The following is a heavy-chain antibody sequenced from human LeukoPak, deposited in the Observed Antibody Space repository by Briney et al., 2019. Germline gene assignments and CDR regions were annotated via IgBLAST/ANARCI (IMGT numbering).Heavy chain of an antibody. J-gene: IGHJ4*02. V-gene: IGHV3-7*03. CDR2: IKQDGSEK. CDR3: RAGAY. Sequence: GGSLRLSCAASGFTFSSNWMSWVRHAPGKGLEWVANIKQDGSEKYYVDSVKGRFTISRDNAKNSLYLQMNRLRAEDTALYYCRAGAYWGQGTLVTVSS. CDR1: GFTFSSNW.